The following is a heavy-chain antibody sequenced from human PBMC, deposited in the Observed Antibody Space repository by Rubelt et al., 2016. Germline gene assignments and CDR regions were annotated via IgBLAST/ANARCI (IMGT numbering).Heavy chain of an antibody. CDR2: IYYIGST. V-gene: IGHV4-59*01. Sequence: QLQLQESGPGLVKPSETLSLTCTVSGGPISSYYWSWIRRPPGKGLAWIGSIYYIGSTNYNPSLRGGFTCSVERAKNRFARKLSSVTAADTAVDYCARLGGVAGMDYWGQGTLVTVSS. D-gene: IGHD6-19*01. J-gene: IGHJ4*02. CDR1: GGPISSYY. CDR3: ARLGGVAGMDY.